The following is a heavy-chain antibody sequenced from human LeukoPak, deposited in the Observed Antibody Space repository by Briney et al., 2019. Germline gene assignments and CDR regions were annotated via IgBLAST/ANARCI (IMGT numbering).Heavy chain of an antibody. J-gene: IGHJ6*04. V-gene: IGHV3-21*01. CDR3: ARDRTVDIVATGYYYGMDV. CDR2: ISSSRRYI. D-gene: IGHD5-12*01. Sequence: GRSLRLSCAPSVFTFSSYSINSVPEAPGKGREWGSSISSSRRYIYYADTVKGRFTISRDNAKNSMYLHMNSLSAEDTAVYYCARDRTVDIVATGYYYGMDVWGKGTTVTVSS. CDR1: VFTFSSYS.